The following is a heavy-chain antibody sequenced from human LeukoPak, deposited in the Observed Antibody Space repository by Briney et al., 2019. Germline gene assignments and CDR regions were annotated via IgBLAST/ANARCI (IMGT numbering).Heavy chain of an antibody. CDR3: AREGSGPLFKDFVL. CDR1: GYIFTDHY. Sequence: GASVKVSCKSSGYIFTDHYIHWVRQAPGQGLEWMGYIGPQKGGTSSPQEFRGSVTISRETSMATAYLELTRLTPDDTAVYYCAREGSGPLFKDFVLWGQGTLVTVSS. D-gene: IGHD2-15*01. CDR2: IGPQKGGT. J-gene: IGHJ1*01. V-gene: IGHV1-2*02.